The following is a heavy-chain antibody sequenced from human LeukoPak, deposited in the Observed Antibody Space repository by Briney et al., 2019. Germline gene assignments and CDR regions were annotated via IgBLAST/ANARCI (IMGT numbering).Heavy chain of an antibody. V-gene: IGHV3-48*01. D-gene: IGHD6-13*01. CDR3: ARSSSSSWAECYYYYYGMDV. CDR2: ISSSSSTI. J-gene: IGHJ6*02. CDR1: GFTFSSYS. Sequence: GGSLRLSCAASGFTFSSYSMNWVRQAPGKGLEWVSYISSSSSTIYYADSVKGRFTISRDNAKNSLYLQMHSLRAEDTAVYYCARSSSSSWAECYYYYYGMDVWGQGTTVTVSS.